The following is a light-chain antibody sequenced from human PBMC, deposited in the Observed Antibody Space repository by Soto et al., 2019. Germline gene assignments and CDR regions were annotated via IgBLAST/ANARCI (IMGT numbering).Light chain of an antibody. CDR3: SSYTSSSTLV. V-gene: IGLV2-14*03. J-gene: IGLJ2*01. Sequence: QSALTQPASVSGSPGQSITISCTGTSSDVGDYNYVSWYHQHPGKATKLIIYGVTNRPSGVSNRFSGSKSGNAASLTISGRQPEDEADYYCSSYTSSSTLVFGGGTKVTVL. CDR2: GVT. CDR1: SSDVGDYNY.